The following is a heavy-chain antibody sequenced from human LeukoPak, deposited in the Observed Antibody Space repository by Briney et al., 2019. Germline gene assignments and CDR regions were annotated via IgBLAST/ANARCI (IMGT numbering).Heavy chain of an antibody. V-gene: IGHV1-46*01. CDR1: GGTFTSYY. CDR3: ARGREYSSGWYRISFFDY. D-gene: IGHD6-19*01. CDR2: INPSGGST. Sequence: ASVKVSCKASGGTFTSYYMHWVRQAPGQGLEWMGIINPSGGSTSYAQKFQGRVTMTRDMSTSTVYMELSSLRSEDTAVYYCARGREYSSGWYRISFFDYWGQGTLVTVSS. J-gene: IGHJ4*02.